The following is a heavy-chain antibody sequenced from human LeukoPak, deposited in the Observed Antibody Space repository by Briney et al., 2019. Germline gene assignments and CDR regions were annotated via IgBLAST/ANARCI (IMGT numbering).Heavy chain of an antibody. V-gene: IGHV3-21*01. CDR2: ISDSRSS. J-gene: IGHJ3*02. D-gene: IGHD7-27*01. CDR1: GFIFSSYN. CDR3: ARESGEAFDI. Sequence: GGSLRLSCAPSGFIFSSYNMNWVRQAPGKGLEWVSSISDSRSSYYADSVKGRFTISRDNAKNSLYLQMNSLRDEDTAVYYCARESGEAFDIWGQGTMVTVSS.